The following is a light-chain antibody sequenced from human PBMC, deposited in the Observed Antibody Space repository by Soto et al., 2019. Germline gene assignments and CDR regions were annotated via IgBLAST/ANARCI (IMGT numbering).Light chain of an antibody. CDR3: HQYGSSPNT. CDR1: QTVTSDY. J-gene: IGKJ5*01. Sequence: EMVLTQSPCTLSLSPPERSTLSCRASQTVTSDYLAWYQQKPGQAPRLLFYGASRRAAGIPDRFSGSGSGTDFTLIISRLEPEDFVVYYCHQYGSSPNTFGQGTRLEIK. CDR2: GAS. V-gene: IGKV3-20*01.